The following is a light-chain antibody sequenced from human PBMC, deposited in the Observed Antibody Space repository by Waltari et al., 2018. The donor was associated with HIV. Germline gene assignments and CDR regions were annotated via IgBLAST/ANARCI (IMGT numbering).Light chain of an antibody. CDR3: AAWDDNRNTVV. Sequence: QSELTQPPSASGTPGQRVAISCSGSSSNIGSNSVTWYQQVSGAAPKLIINSNNQRPSGVPGRFSGSKSGTAGSLAISALQSEDEADYYCAAWDDNRNTVVFGGGTKLTVL. CDR2: SNN. V-gene: IGLV1-44*01. J-gene: IGLJ2*01. CDR1: SSNIGSNS.